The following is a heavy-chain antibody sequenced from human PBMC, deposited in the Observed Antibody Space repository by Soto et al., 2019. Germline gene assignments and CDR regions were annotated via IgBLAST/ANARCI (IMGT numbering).Heavy chain of an antibody. CDR3: AKTSGSYYKDGMDV. V-gene: IGHV3-33*06. CDR2: IWYDGSNK. Sequence: GGSLRLSCAASGFTFSSYGMHWVRQAPGKGLEWVAVIWYDGSNKYYADSVKGRFTISRDNSKNTLNLQMNSLRAEDTAVYYCAKTSGSYYKDGMDVWGQGTTVTVSS. D-gene: IGHD1-26*01. J-gene: IGHJ6*02. CDR1: GFTFSSYG.